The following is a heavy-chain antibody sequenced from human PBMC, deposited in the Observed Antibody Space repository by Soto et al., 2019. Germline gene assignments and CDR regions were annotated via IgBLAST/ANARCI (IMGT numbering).Heavy chain of an antibody. V-gene: IGHV4-4*07. CDR2: IYYSGST. CDR1: GGSISSYY. D-gene: IGHD3-22*01. CDR3: ARGYYDSNGQSNTFDI. Sequence: PWGTLSLTCTVSGGSISSYYWSWIRQAAGKGLEWIGRIYYSGSTKYNPSLKSRVTISVDTSKYPFSLKLRSVNAADTAVYYCARGYYDSNGQSNTFDIWGQGTMVTVSS. J-gene: IGHJ3*02.